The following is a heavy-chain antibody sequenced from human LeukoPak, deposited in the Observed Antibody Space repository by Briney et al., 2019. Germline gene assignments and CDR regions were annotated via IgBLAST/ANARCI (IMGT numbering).Heavy chain of an antibody. CDR2: FDPEDGET. V-gene: IGHV1-24*01. D-gene: IGHD1-1*01. J-gene: IGHJ4*02. Sequence: ASVKVSCKVSGYTLTELSMHWVRQAPGKGLEWMGGFDPEDGETIYAQKFQGRVTMATDTSTSTAYMELRSLRSDDTAVYYCARDSTRLTDYWGQGTLVTVSS. CDR3: ARDSTRLTDY. CDR1: GYTLTELS.